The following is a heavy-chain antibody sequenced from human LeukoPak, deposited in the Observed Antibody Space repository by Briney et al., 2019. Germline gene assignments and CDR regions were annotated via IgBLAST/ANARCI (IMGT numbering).Heavy chain of an antibody. D-gene: IGHD3-22*01. J-gene: IGHJ5*02. Sequence: SVKVSCKASGGTFSSYAISWARQAPGQGLEWMGGIIPIFGTANYAQKFQGRVTLTADESTSTAYMELSSLRSEDTAVYYCARVVVVINAVWFDPWGQGTLVTVSS. CDR3: ARVVVVINAVWFDP. CDR1: GGTFSSYA. CDR2: IIPIFGTA. V-gene: IGHV1-69*13.